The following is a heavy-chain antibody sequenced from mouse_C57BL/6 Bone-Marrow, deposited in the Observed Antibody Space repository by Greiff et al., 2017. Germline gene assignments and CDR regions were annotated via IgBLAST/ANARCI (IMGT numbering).Heavy chain of an antibody. CDR3: ARENYYGSSSYYFAY. D-gene: IGHD1-1*01. CDR1: GYTFTSSG. V-gene: IGHV1-81*01. CDR2: IYPRSGNT. J-gene: IGHJ2*01. Sequence: QVQLQQSGAELARPGASVKLSCKASGYTFTSSGISWVKQRTGQGLEWIGEIYPRSGNTYYNEKLKGKATLTADKSSSTAYRELRSLTSDDSAVYCCARENYYGSSSYYFAYWGQGTTLTVSS.